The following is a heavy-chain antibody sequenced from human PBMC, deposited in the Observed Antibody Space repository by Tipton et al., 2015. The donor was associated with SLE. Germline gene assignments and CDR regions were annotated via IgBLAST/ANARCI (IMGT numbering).Heavy chain of an antibody. J-gene: IGHJ4*02. CDR2: IYHSGST. V-gene: IGHV4-38-2*01. D-gene: IGHD3-16*01. Sequence: TLSLTCAVSGGSISSGYYWGWIRQPPGKGLEWIGSIYHSGSTYYNPSLKSRVTISVDTSKNQFSLKLSSVTAADTAVYYCASGKYDQGDDYWGQGTLVTVSS. CDR3: ASGKYDQGDDY. CDR1: GGSISSGYY.